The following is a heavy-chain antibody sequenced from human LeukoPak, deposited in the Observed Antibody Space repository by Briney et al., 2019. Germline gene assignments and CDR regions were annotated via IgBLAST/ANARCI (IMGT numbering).Heavy chain of an antibody. CDR2: IYYSGST. CDR3: AGDYGDRGYYFDY. J-gene: IGHJ4*02. D-gene: IGHD4-17*01. V-gene: IGHV4-31*03. CDR1: GGSISSGGYY. Sequence: SETLSLTCTVSGGSISSGGYYWSWIRQHPGKGLEWIGYIYYSGSTYYNPSLKSRVTISVDTSKNQFSLKLSSVTAADTAVYYCAGDYGDRGYYFDYWGQGTLVTVPS.